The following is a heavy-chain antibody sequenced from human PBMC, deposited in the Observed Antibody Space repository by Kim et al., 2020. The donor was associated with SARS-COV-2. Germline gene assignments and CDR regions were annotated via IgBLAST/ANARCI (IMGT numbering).Heavy chain of an antibody. J-gene: IGHJ4*02. V-gene: IGHV1-69*02. Sequence: NYAQRFQGRDTITADKSTRKAYMELSSLRSEDTAVYYCARATHTGYSGGYWGQGTLVTVSS. CDR3: ARATHTGYSGGY. D-gene: IGHD5-12*01.